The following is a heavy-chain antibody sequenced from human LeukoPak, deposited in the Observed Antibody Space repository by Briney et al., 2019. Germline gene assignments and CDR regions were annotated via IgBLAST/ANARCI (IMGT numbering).Heavy chain of an antibody. CDR2: ISSGGGT. J-gene: IGHJ4*02. D-gene: IGHD6-13*01. CDR3: ARVSAAAGTDHFDY. V-gene: IGHV3-53*01. Sequence: PGGSLRLSCAASGLTVSGNYMSWVRQAPGKGLEWVSFISSGGGTSYADSVKGRFTISRDNSKNTLYLQMNSLRGEDTAVYYCARVSAAAGTDHFDYWGQGTLVTVSS. CDR1: GLTVSGNY.